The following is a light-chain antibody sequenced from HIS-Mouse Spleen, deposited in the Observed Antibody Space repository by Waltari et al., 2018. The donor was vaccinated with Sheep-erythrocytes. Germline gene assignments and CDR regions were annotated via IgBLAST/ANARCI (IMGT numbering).Light chain of an antibody. Sequence: QSALTQPRSVSGSPGQSVTIACTGTSSDVVGFNSVSWYQQHPGKAPKLMIYDVSKRPSGVPDRFSGSKSGNTASLTSSGLQAEDEADYYCCSYAGSYNHVFATGTKVTVL. CDR1: SSDVVGFNS. CDR3: CSYAGSYNHV. CDR2: DVS. V-gene: IGLV2-11*01. J-gene: IGLJ1*01.